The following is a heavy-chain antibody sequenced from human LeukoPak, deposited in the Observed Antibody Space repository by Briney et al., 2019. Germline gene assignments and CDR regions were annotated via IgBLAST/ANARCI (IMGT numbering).Heavy chain of an antibody. CDR2: INPNSGGT. CDR1: VYTFTGYY. CDR3: ARASAGYSSSWYVG. Sequence: GASVKVSCKASVYTFTGYYMHWVRQAPGQGLEWMGWINPNSGGTDYAQEFQGRVTMTRDTSISTAYMELSRLRSDDTAVYYCARASAGYSSSWYVGWGQGTLVTVSS. J-gene: IGHJ4*02. D-gene: IGHD6-13*01. V-gene: IGHV1-2*02.